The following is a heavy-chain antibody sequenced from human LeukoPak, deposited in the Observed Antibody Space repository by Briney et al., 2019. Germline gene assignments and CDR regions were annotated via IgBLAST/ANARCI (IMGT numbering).Heavy chain of an antibody. V-gene: IGHV4-31*03. CDR1: CGSLSSVGYY. J-gene: IGHJ4*02. CDR3: ARVGPGRHYYDTSGYYYDFDY. D-gene: IGHD3-22*01. CDR2: LCYSGRT. Sequence: SQTLSLTCTVSCGSLSSVGYYCPSVRQHPAKGLEWFVYLCYSGRTDYNTPLKSRVTISVDTSKNQFSLKLSSVTAADTAVYYCARVGPGRHYYDTSGYYYDFDYWGQGTLVTVSS.